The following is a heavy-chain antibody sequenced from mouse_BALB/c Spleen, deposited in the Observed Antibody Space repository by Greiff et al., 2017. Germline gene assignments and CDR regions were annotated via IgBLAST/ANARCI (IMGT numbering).Heavy chain of an antibody. CDR1: GYTFTDYA. V-gene: IGHV1S137*01. CDR3: ARSNDYYGSSYWYFDV. D-gene: IGHD1-1*01. Sequence: QVQLQQSGAELAKPGASVKMSCKGSGYTFTDYAMHWVKQSHAKSLEWIGVISTYYGNTNYNQKFKGKATMTVDKSSSTAYMELARLTSEDSAIYYCARSNDYYGSSYWYFDVWGAGTTVTVSS. J-gene: IGHJ1*01. CDR2: ISTYYGNT.